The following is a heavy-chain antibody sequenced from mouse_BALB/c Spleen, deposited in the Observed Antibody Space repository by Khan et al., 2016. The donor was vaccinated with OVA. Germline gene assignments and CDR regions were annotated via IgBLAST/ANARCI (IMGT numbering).Heavy chain of an antibody. CDR2: INPYNGGS. CDR1: GYSFTDYT. D-gene: IGHD2-1*01. V-gene: IGHV1S135*01. CDR3: AKGGNYVGFSMDY. Sequence: IQLVQSGPELVKPGTSMKISCKASGYSFTDYTMNWVKQSHGKNLEWIGLINPYNGGSRYSQKFTGKATLTVDKSSSTAYMELLSLTSDDSAVXYSAKGGNYVGFSMDYWGQGTSVTVSS. J-gene: IGHJ4*01.